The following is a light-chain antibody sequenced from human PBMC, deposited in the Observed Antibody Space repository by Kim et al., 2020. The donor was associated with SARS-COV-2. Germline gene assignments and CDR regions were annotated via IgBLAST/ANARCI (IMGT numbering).Light chain of an antibody. CDR3: VLYLGTGKCV. V-gene: IGLV8-61*01. CDR1: SGSVSPNHS. Sequence: QTVVTQEPSLSVSPGGTVTLTCGLRSGSVSPNHSPSWYRQTPGQPPRTVMFSTSTRSSGVSDRFSGSILGYKAALTITGAQADDESDYYCVLYLGTGKCVFGGGTQLTVL. CDR2: STS. J-gene: IGLJ3*02.